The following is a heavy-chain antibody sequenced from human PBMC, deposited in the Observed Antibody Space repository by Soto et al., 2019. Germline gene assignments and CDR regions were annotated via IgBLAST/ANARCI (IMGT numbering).Heavy chain of an antibody. CDR3: AKIQEIGTHVFDS. V-gene: IGHV3-13*01. J-gene: IGHJ4*02. D-gene: IGHD2-8*01. Sequence: GGSLRLSCEASGFTFSGFDMHWVRQPTGKGLEWVSSIGTAGDTYYAVSVKGRFTISRDNAKNSLSLQMNSLRAGDMAVYFCAKIQEIGTHVFDSWGQGTQVTVS. CDR1: GFTFSGFD. CDR2: IGTAGDT.